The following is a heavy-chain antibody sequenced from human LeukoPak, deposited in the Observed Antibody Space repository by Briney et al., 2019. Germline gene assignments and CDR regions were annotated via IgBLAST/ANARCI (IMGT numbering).Heavy chain of an antibody. J-gene: IGHJ5*02. CDR3: ARVVAGRRFDP. Sequence: SETLSLTCTVSGGSISSYRWGCIRQPPGKGLEWIGYIYYSGSTNYNPSLKSRVTISVDTSKNQFSLKVNSVTAADTAVYYCARVVAGRRFDPWGQGTLVTVSS. V-gene: IGHV4-59*01. D-gene: IGHD6-19*01. CDR1: GGSISSYR. CDR2: IYYSGST.